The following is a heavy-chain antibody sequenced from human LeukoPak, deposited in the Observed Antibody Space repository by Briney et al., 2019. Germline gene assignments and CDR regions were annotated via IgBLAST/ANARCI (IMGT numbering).Heavy chain of an antibody. D-gene: IGHD2-21*01. Sequence: PSETLSLTCAVSGGSISSGGYSWSWIRQPPGRGLEWIGYIYHSGSTYYNPSLKSRVTISVDTSKNQFSLKLSSVTAADTAVYYCARDIDGVNDYWGQGTLVTVSS. CDR3: ARDIDGVNDY. CDR1: GGSISSGGYS. CDR2: IYHSGST. V-gene: IGHV4-30-2*01. J-gene: IGHJ4*02.